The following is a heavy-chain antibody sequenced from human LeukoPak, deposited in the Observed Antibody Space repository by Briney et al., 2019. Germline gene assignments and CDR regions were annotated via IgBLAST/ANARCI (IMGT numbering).Heavy chain of an antibody. V-gene: IGHV1-2*02. Sequence: ASVKVSCKASGYTFTGYYMHWVRQAPGQGLEWMGWINPNSGGTNYAQKFQGRVTMTRDTSISTVYMELSRLRSDDTAVYYCARTSRAYYDFWSGQNWFDPWGQGTLVTVSS. CDR3: ARTSRAYYDFWSGQNWFDP. CDR2: INPNSGGT. D-gene: IGHD3-3*01. J-gene: IGHJ5*02. CDR1: GYTFTGYY.